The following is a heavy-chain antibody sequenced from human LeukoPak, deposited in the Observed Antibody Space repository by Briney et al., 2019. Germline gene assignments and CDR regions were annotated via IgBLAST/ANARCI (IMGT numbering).Heavy chain of an antibody. D-gene: IGHD2-2*01. Sequence: ASVKVSCKASGYVFTSYYIHWMRQAPGQGLEWMGKINPSGGRTNYAQKFQDRVTLTSDTSTSTAFMDLSSLRFEDTAVYYCASDGAYQPPRYWGQGTLVTVSS. V-gene: IGHV1-46*01. J-gene: IGHJ4*02. CDR1: GYVFTSYY. CDR2: INPSGGRT. CDR3: ASDGAYQPPRY.